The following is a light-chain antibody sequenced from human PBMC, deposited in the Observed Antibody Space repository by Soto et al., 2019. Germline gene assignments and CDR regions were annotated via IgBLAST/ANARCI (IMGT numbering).Light chain of an antibody. V-gene: IGLV2-14*01. Sequence: QSALTQPASVSGSPGQSITISCTGTSSDVGGYDYVSWYQQHPGKAPKLMIYDVSNRPSGVSDRFSGYKSGNTASLTISGPQAEDEADYYCSSYTSSSTLVFGTGTKVTVL. CDR3: SSYTSSSTLV. J-gene: IGLJ1*01. CDR2: DVS. CDR1: SSDVGGYDY.